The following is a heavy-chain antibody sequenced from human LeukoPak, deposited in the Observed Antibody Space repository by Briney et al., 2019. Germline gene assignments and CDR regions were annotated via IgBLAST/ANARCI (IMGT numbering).Heavy chain of an antibody. D-gene: IGHD4-17*01. Sequence: GGSLRLSCAASGFTFSSYGMHWVRQAPGKGLEWVAVISYDGSNKYYADSVKGRFTISRDNSKNTLYLQMNSLRAEDTAVYYCARELLGDYGASDYWGQGTLVTVSS. J-gene: IGHJ4*02. V-gene: IGHV3-30*03. CDR1: GFTFSSYG. CDR2: ISYDGSNK. CDR3: ARELLGDYGASDY.